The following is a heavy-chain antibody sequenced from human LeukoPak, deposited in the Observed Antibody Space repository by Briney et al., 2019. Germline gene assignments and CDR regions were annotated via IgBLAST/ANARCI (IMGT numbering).Heavy chain of an antibody. CDR1: GGSFSGYY. V-gene: IGHV4-34*01. D-gene: IGHD3-22*01. Sequence: SETLSLTCAVYGGSFSGYYWSWIRQPPGKGLEWIGEINHSGSTNYNPSLKGRVTISVDTSKNQFSLKLSSVTAADTAVYYCARGVDYYDSSGYYYAFFDYWGQGTLVTVSS. CDR2: INHSGST. CDR3: ARGVDYYDSSGYYYAFFDY. J-gene: IGHJ4*02.